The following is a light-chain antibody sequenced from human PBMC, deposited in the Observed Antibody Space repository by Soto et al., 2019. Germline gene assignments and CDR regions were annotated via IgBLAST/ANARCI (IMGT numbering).Light chain of an antibody. CDR1: QGISSW. CDR2: AAS. J-gene: IGKJ5*01. Sequence: DIQMTQSPSSVSASVGDRVTITCRASQGISSWLGWYQQKPGKAPKLLIYAASSLQSGVLSRFSGRGSGTDFTLTISSLQPEDFATYYCQQANSFRPNFGQGTRLEIK. V-gene: IGKV1D-12*01. CDR3: QQANSFRPN.